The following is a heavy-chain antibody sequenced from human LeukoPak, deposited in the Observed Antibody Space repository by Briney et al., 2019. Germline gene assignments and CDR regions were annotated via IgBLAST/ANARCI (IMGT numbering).Heavy chain of an antibody. Sequence: PGGSLRLSCAASGFTFSNAWMSWVRQAPGKGLEWVGRIKSKTDGGTTDYAAAVKGRFTISRDDSKNTLYLQMNGLKTEDTAVYYCTARYCRSTSCYGEYFQRWGQGTLVTVSS. D-gene: IGHD2-2*01. J-gene: IGHJ1*01. CDR1: GFTFSNAW. CDR2: IKSKTDGGTT. V-gene: IGHV3-15*01. CDR3: TARYCRSTSCYGEYFQR.